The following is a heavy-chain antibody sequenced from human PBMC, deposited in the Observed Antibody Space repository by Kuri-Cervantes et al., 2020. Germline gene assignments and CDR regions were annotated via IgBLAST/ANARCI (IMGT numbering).Heavy chain of an antibody. Sequence: GESLKISCAASGFTFSSYWMSWVRQAPGKGLEWVANIKQDGGEKYYVDSVKGRFTISRDNAKNSLYLQMNSLRAEDTAVYYCAREMATITPGMDVWGQGTTVTVSS. V-gene: IGHV3-7*01. CDR3: AREMATITPGMDV. D-gene: IGHD5-24*01. J-gene: IGHJ6*02. CDR1: GFTFSSYW. CDR2: IKQDGGEK.